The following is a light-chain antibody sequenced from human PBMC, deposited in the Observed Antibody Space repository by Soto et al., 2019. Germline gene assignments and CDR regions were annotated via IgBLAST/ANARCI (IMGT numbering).Light chain of an antibody. Sequence: QSALTQPASVSGSPGQSITISCTGTSSDVGGYNYVSWYQQHPGKAPKLMIYDVSNRPSGISNRFSGSKSGNPASLTISGLQAEDEADYYCSSYTRISTLVFGTGTKLTVL. CDR2: DVS. J-gene: IGLJ1*01. CDR1: SSDVGGYNY. CDR3: SSYTRISTLV. V-gene: IGLV2-14*01.